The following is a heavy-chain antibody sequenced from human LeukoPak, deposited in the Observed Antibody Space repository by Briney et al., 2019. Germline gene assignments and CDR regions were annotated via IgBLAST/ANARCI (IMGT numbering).Heavy chain of an antibody. Sequence: GGSLRLSCATSGFTFSNYWMTWVRQAPGKGLVWVSRVNSGGSSTTYAASVKGRFTISRDNAKNTLYLQMNSLGAEDTAVYYCARDQLGDGDYVFDYWGQGILVTVSS. J-gene: IGHJ4*02. V-gene: IGHV3-74*01. D-gene: IGHD4-17*01. CDR1: GFTFSNYW. CDR2: VNSGGSST. CDR3: ARDQLGDGDYVFDY.